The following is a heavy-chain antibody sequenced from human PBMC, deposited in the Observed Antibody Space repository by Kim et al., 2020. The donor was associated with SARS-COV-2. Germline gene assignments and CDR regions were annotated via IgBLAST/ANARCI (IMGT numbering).Heavy chain of an antibody. CDR2: STTT. V-gene: IGHV3-72*01. Sequence: STTTHTPQSVKGRLIISRDDAENPLYLQMNSLKTDDTAVYYCVRFVSAFDIWGQGTMLTVSS. J-gene: IGHJ3*02. CDR3: VRFVSAFDI.